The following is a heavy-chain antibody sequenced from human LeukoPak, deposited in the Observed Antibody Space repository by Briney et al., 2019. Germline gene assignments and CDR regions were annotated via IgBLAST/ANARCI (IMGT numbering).Heavy chain of an antibody. CDR1: GGSISSYL. CDR3: ARGNSGYDYAFDI. J-gene: IGHJ3*02. Sequence: SETLSLTCTLSGGSISSYLVSCIRQPPGKGLQWIGFIYSSGSTNYNPSLKSRVTISLDTPKNQFSLRVSSVTSADTAVYYYARGNSGYDYAFDIWGQGTMVTVSS. CDR2: IYSSGST. D-gene: IGHD5-12*01. V-gene: IGHV4-59*01.